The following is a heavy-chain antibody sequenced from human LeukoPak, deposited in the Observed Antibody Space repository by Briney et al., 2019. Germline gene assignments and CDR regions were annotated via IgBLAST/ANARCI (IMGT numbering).Heavy chain of an antibody. CDR2: LIPISDTP. V-gene: IGHV1-69*05. Sequence: GASVKVSCKSSGGTFRNYAMSWERQAPGQGLEWMGGLIPISDTPKYAQKFQGRPTISTDESTSTAYMELSSLTSKDTAVYYCARSLAVAVAGAGHDYWGQGTLVTVSS. J-gene: IGHJ4*02. D-gene: IGHD6-19*01. CDR3: ARSLAVAVAGAGHDY. CDR1: GGTFRNYA.